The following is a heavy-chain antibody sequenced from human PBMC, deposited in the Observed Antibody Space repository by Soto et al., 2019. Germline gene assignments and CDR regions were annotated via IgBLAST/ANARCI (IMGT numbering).Heavy chain of an antibody. CDR3: ARIRLAVVAKYYFDY. V-gene: IGHV4-39*01. CDR2: IYYSGST. Sequence: SETLSLTCTVYGGSISSSSYYWGLIRQPPGKGLEWIGSIYYSGSTYYNPSLKSRVTISVDTSKNQFSLKPSSVTAADTAVYYCARIRLAVVAKYYFDYWGQGTLVTVSS. D-gene: IGHD3-22*01. CDR1: GGSISSSSYY. J-gene: IGHJ4*02.